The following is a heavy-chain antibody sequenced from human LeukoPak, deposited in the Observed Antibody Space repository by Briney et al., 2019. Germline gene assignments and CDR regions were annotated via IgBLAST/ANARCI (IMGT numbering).Heavy chain of an antibody. D-gene: IGHD2-15*01. J-gene: IGHJ4*02. Sequence: GGSLRLSCAASRFTFSSDVMSWVRQAPGKGLEWVSSISRSSGATYYADAVKGRFTISRDNSRNTLSLHMNSLRAEDTAVYYCAKGFLFRVAATYFDYWGQGTLVTVSS. CDR2: ISRSSGAT. V-gene: IGHV3-23*01. CDR3: AKGFLFRVAATYFDY. CDR1: RFTFSSDV.